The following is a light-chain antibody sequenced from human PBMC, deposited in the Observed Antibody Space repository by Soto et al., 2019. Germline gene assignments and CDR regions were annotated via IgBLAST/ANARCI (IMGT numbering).Light chain of an antibody. Sequence: EIVMTQSPATLSVSPGERATLSCRASQSVSSNLAWFQQKPGQGPSLLIYGASNRATGVPARFSGSGSGTEFTLTISSLQSEDFAVYYCQQYNGWPPHTFGQGTKLEIK. J-gene: IGKJ2*01. CDR2: GAS. CDR1: QSVSSN. CDR3: QQYNGWPPHT. V-gene: IGKV3-15*01.